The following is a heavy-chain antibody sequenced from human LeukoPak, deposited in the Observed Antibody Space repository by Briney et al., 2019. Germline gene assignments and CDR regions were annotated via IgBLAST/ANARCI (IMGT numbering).Heavy chain of an antibody. D-gene: IGHD3/OR15-3a*01. Sequence: SETLSLTCTVSGVSINSSNSYWGWIRQPPGKGLEWIGSIYYSGNTYYNASLKSQVSISIDTSKNQFSLKLTSVTAADTAVYYCARQTGSGLFILPGGQGTLVTVSS. J-gene: IGHJ4*02. V-gene: IGHV4-39*01. CDR3: ARQTGSGLFILP. CDR2: IYYSGNT. CDR1: GVSINSSNSY.